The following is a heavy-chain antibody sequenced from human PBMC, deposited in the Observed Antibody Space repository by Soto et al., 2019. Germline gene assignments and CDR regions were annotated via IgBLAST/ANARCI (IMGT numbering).Heavy chain of an antibody. CDR1: GGSISSYY. CDR3: AREDTIFGVVIYYYGMDV. CDR2: IYTSGST. V-gene: IGHV4-4*07. D-gene: IGHD3-3*01. Sequence: QVQLQESGPGLVKPSETLSLTCTVSGGSISSYYWSWIRQPAGKGLEWIWRIYTSGSTNYNPSLKSRVTMSVDTSKNQFSLKLSSVTAADTAVYYCAREDTIFGVVIYYYGMDVGGQGTTVTVSS. J-gene: IGHJ6*02.